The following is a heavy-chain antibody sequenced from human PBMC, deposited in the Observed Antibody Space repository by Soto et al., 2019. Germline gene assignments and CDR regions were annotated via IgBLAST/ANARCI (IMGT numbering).Heavy chain of an antibody. CDR1: GVTFCIYA. D-gene: IGHD6-13*01. CDR3: AKDPYSSSWHFDY. CDR2: ISGSGGST. V-gene: IGHV3-23*01. J-gene: IGHJ4*02. Sequence: PGGSLRLACASSGVTFCIYAVNGVCQTPGKGLEWVSTISGSGGSTYYADSVKGRFTISRDNSKNTLYLQMNSLRAEDTAVYYCAKDPYSSSWHFDYWGQGTLVTVSS.